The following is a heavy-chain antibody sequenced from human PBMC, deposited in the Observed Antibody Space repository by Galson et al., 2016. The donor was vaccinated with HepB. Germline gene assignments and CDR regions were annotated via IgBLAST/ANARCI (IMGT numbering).Heavy chain of an antibody. Sequence: SETLSLTCTVAGDSFNSDYGSWIRQPPGKGLEWIGYIYYSGSTSYNPSLDSRVTISMDTSKSQFSLQLTSVTAADTAVYYCAMGGIAMGLDYWGPGTLVAVSS. D-gene: IGHD5-24*01. V-gene: IGHV4-59*01. CDR3: AMGGIAMGLDY. CDR2: IYYSGST. J-gene: IGHJ4*02. CDR1: GDSFNSDY.